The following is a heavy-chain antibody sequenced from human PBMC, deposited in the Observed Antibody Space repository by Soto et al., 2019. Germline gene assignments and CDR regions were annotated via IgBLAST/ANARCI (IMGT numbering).Heavy chain of an antibody. CDR1: GFTFSSYA. V-gene: IGHV3-23*01. D-gene: IGHD6-25*01. J-gene: IGHJ4*02. CDR3: AKIWVAATPNY. CDR2: IASGGGLT. Sequence: GGSLRLSCAASGFTFSSYATSWVRQAPGKGLEWVSGIASGGGLTYHADSVKGRFTISRDNSKNTVYLQMNSLRVEDTAVYYCAKIWVAATPNYRGQGTLVTVPS.